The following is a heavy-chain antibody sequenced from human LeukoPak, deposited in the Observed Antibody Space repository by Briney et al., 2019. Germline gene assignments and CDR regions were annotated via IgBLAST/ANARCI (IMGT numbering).Heavy chain of an antibody. V-gene: IGHV3-23*01. D-gene: IGHD2-15*01. Sequence: GGSLRLSCAASGFTFSSYAMSWVRQAPGKGLEWVSAIGGSGVDTFYADSVKGRFTISRDNSKNTLYLQMNSLRAEDTAVYYCARTWVGATTTVLRGFDLWGQRTLVTVSS. CDR3: ARTWVGATTTVLRGFDL. CDR1: GFTFSSYA. CDR2: IGGSGVDT. J-gene: IGHJ4*02.